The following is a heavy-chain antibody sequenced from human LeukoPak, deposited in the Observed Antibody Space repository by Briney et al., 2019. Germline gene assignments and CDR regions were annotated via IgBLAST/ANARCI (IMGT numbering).Heavy chain of an antibody. J-gene: IGHJ5*02. CDR1: GFTVSSTY. Sequence: GGSLRLSCAASGFTVSSTYMSWVRQAPGKGLEWDSVIYIGGSIDYADSVKGRFTISRDNYKNTLYLQMNSLRAEDTAVYYCARYQLGQLSNWFDPWGQGTLVTVSS. CDR3: ARYQLGQLSNWFDP. V-gene: IGHV3-53*01. D-gene: IGHD1-1*01. CDR2: IYIGGSI.